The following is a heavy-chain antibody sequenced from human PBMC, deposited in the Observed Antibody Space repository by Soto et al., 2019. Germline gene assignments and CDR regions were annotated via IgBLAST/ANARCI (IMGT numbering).Heavy chain of an antibody. D-gene: IGHD2-2*03. CDR2: IIPILGIK. J-gene: IGHJ4*02. Sequence: GASVKVSCKASGGTFSSYTINWVRQAPGQGLEWMGRIIPILGIKNYAQKFQGRVTITADKSTSTAYMELSSLRSEDTAVYYCARMDETYFDYWGQGTLVTVSS. CDR3: ARMDETYFDY. CDR1: GGTFSSYT. V-gene: IGHV1-69*02.